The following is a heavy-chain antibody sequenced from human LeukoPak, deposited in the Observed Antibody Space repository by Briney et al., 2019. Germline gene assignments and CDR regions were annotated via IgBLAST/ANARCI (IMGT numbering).Heavy chain of an antibody. CDR3: AKDQGYSGYEGLEY. CDR1: GFTFSSYA. V-gene: IGHV3-23*01. J-gene: IGHJ4*02. CDR2: ISGSGGST. Sequence: GGSLRLSCAASGFTFSSYAMSWVRQAPGKGLEWVSAISGSGGSTYYADSVKGRFTISRDNSKNTLYLQMNSLRAEDTALYYCAKDQGYSGYEGLEYWGQGTLVTVSS. D-gene: IGHD5-12*01.